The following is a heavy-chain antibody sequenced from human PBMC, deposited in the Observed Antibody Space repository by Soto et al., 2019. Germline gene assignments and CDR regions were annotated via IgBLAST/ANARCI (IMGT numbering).Heavy chain of an antibody. CDR2: ILPIIGIA. V-gene: IGHV1-69*02. J-gene: IGHJ4*02. D-gene: IGHD3-10*01. Sequence: QVQLVQSGAEVKKPGSSVKVSCKASGGTFSSYTISWVRQAPGQGLEWMGRILPIIGIANYAQKFQGRVTVTADQSTSTAYMELSSLTSEDTAVYYCATGSGRGFFDYWGQGTLVTASS. CDR3: ATGSGRGFFDY. CDR1: GGTFSSYT.